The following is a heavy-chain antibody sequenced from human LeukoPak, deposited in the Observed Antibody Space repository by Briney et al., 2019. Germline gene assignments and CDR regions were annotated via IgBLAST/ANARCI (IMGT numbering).Heavy chain of an antibody. Sequence: PSQTLSLTCTVSGGSISSGSYYRSWIRQPAGKGLEWIGRIYTSGSTNYNPSLKSRVTISVDTSKNQFSLKLSSVTAADTAVYYCASTSLDTYYYDSSGSGKRARGAFDIWGQGTMVTVSS. CDR2: IYTSGST. V-gene: IGHV4-61*02. CDR1: GGSISSGSYY. D-gene: IGHD3-22*01. CDR3: ASTSLDTYYYDSSGSGKRARGAFDI. J-gene: IGHJ3*02.